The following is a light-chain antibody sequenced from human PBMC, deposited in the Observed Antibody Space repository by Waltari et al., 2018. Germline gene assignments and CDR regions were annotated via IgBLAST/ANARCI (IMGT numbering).Light chain of an antibody. J-gene: IGKJ4*01. Sequence: DIHMTQFPSSLSASVGGRVTITCQATQDICNHLNWYQQKPGKAPKLLVYDASRLQSGVPSRFGGSRSGTYFTFTISSLQAEDAATYYCQQYDKLPLTFGGGTKVDI. V-gene: IGKV1-33*01. CDR1: QDICNH. CDR3: QQYDKLPLT. CDR2: DAS.